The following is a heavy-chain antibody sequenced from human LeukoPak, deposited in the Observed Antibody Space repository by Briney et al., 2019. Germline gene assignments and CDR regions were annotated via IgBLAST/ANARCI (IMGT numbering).Heavy chain of an antibody. CDR2: MNPNSGNT. CDR1: GYIFTSYD. Sequence: ASVKVSCKASGYIFTSYDINWVRQATGQGLEWMGWMNPNSGNTGYAQKFQGRVTMTRNTSISTAYMELSSLRSEDTAVYYCARKSEWWSPYYYYGMDVWGQGTTVTVSS. V-gene: IGHV1-8*01. J-gene: IGHJ6*02. CDR3: ARKSEWWSPYYYYGMDV. D-gene: IGHD2-15*01.